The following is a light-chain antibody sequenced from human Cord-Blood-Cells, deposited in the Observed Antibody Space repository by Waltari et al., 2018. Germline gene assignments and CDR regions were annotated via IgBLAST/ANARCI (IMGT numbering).Light chain of an antibody. Sequence: DIQMTQSPSSLSASVGDRVTITCQASQDISNYLNWYQQKPGKAPKLLIYDASNVETGVPSRFIGSGSGTDFTFTISSLQPEDIATYYCQQYDNLPPYTFGQGTKLEIK. J-gene: IGKJ2*01. CDR3: QQYDNLPPYT. CDR1: QDISNY. V-gene: IGKV1-33*01. CDR2: DAS.